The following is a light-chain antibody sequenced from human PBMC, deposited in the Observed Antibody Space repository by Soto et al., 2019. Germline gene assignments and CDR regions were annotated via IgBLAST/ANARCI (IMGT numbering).Light chain of an antibody. J-gene: IGLJ1*01. CDR2: GNT. CDR1: SSNIGAGYD. Sequence: QAVVTQPPSVSGAPGQRVTISCTGSSSNIGAGYDVHWYQQLPGTAPKLLIYGNTNRPSGVPDQFSGSKSGTSASLAITGLLAEDEADYYCQSHDTSLSGYVFGTGTKLTVL. V-gene: IGLV1-40*01. CDR3: QSHDTSLSGYV.